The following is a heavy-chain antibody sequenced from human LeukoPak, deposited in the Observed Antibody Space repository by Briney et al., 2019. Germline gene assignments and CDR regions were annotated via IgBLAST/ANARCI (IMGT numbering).Heavy chain of an antibody. D-gene: IGHD3-10*01. Sequence: GGSLRLPCAASGFTFDDYAMHWVRQAPGKGLEWVSLISGDGGSTYYADSVKGRFTISRDNSKNSLYLQMNSLRTEDTALYYCAKESYSGSYCDYWGQGTLVTVSS. CDR3: AKESYSGSYCDY. J-gene: IGHJ4*02. V-gene: IGHV3-43*02. CDR2: ISGDGGST. CDR1: GFTFDDYA.